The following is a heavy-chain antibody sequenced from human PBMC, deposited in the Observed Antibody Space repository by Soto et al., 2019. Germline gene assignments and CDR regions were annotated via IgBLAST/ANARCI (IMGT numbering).Heavy chain of an antibody. CDR2: IGTAGDT. J-gene: IGHJ4*02. CDR3: ARGPARTPYYDSSGYARMGFDY. V-gene: IGHV3-13*04. Sequence: GGSLRLSCAASGFTFSSYDMHWVRQATGKGLEWVSAIGTAGDTYYPGSVKGRFTISRENAKNSLYLQMNSLRAGDTAVYYCARGPARTPYYDSSGYARMGFDYWGQGTLVTVSS. D-gene: IGHD3-22*01. CDR1: GFTFSSYD.